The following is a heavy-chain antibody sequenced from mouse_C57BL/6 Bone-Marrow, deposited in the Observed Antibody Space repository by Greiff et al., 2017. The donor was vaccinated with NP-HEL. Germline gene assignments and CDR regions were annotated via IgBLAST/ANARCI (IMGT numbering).Heavy chain of an antibody. D-gene: IGHD1-1*01. J-gene: IGHJ3*01. CDR1: GFNIKDDY. Sequence: EVQLQQSGAELVRPGASVKLSCTASGFNIKDDYMHWVKQRPEQGLEWIGWIDPENGDTEYASKFQGKATITADTSSNTDYLQLSSLTSEDTAVYYCTTFITTGSSGAYWGQGTLVTVSA. V-gene: IGHV14-4*01. CDR2: IDPENGDT. CDR3: TTFITTGSSGAY.